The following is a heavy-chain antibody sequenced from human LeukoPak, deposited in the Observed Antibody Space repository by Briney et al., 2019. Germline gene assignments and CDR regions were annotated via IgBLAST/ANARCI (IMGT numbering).Heavy chain of an antibody. D-gene: IGHD3-22*01. CDR1: GYTFTSYG. V-gene: IGHV1-18*01. CDR2: ISAYNGNT. CDR3: ARDQYYDSKGWFDP. Sequence: GASVKVSCKASGYTFTSYGISWVRQAPGQGPEWMGWISAYNGNTNYAQKLQGRVTMTTDTSTSTAYMELRSLRSDDTAVYYCARDQYYDSKGWFDPWDQGTLVTVSS. J-gene: IGHJ5*02.